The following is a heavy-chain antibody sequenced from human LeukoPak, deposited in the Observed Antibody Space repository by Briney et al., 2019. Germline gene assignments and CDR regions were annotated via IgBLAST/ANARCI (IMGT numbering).Heavy chain of an antibody. V-gene: IGHV1-46*01. Sequence: ASVKVSCKASGYTFTSYYMHWVRQAPGQGLEWMGIINPSGGSTSYAQKFQGRVTMTRDMSTSTVYMELSSLRSEDTAVYYCARDLEMATITWVFDYRGQGTLVTVSS. J-gene: IGHJ4*02. CDR1: GYTFTSYY. D-gene: IGHD5-24*01. CDR2: INPSGGST. CDR3: ARDLEMATITWVFDY.